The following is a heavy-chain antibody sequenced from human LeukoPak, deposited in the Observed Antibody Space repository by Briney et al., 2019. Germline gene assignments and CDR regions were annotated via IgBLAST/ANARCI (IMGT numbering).Heavy chain of an antibody. CDR3: ARAFGFGELGAGAFDI. CDR1: GFTFSSYS. J-gene: IGHJ3*02. CDR2: ISSSSSYI. V-gene: IGHV3-21*01. Sequence: GGSLRLSCAASGFTFSSYSMNWVRQAPGKGLEWVSSISSSSSYIYYADSVKGRFTISRDNAKNSLYLQMNSLRAEDTAVYNCARAFGFGELGAGAFDIWGQGTMVTVSS. D-gene: IGHD3-10*01.